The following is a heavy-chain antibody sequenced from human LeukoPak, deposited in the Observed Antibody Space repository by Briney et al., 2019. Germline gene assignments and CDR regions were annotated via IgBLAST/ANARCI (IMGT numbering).Heavy chain of an antibody. D-gene: IGHD3-22*01. V-gene: IGHV3-23*01. Sequence: GGSLRLSCASSGFTFSSYAMSWVRQAPGKGLEWVSAISGSGGSTYYADSVKGRFTISRDNSKNTLFLQMTSLRAEDTAVYYCAKVVYDNTPDAFDFWGQGTMVTVSS. CDR1: GFTFSSYA. CDR3: AKVVYDNTPDAFDF. J-gene: IGHJ3*01. CDR2: ISGSGGST.